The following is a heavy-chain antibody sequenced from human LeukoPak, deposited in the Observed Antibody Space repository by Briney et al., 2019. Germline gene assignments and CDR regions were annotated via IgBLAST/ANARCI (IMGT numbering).Heavy chain of an antibody. CDR2: IYYSGST. CDR3: ARDDCSSTSCYNDY. V-gene: IGHV4-39*02. J-gene: IGHJ4*02. Sequence: SETLSLTCTVSGGSISSSSYHWGWIRQPPGKGLEWIGSIYYSGSTYYNPSLKSRVTISVDTSKNQFSLKLSSVTAADTAAYYCARDDCSSTSCYNDYWGQGTLVTVSS. D-gene: IGHD2-2*02. CDR1: GGSISSSSYH.